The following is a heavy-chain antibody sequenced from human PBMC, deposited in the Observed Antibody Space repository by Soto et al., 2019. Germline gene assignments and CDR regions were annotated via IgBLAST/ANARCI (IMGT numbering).Heavy chain of an antibody. CDR2: ISPMFGAA. D-gene: IGHD3-10*01. Sequence: QVQLVQSGAEMKKPGSSVKVSCQSSGGTFNTYAMNWVRQAPGHGPEWMGDISPMFGAANYAPKFQGRVTITADESTGTSYMQLSSLTSEDTALYCCTREVQVHTPAFVYWGQGTLVTVSS. V-gene: IGHV1-69*19. J-gene: IGHJ4*02. CDR1: GGTFNTYA. CDR3: TREVQVHTPAFVY.